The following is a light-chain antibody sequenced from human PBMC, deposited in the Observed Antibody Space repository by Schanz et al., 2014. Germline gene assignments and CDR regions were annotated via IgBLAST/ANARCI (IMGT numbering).Light chain of an antibody. J-gene: IGLJ2*01. Sequence: QSVLTQPASVSGSAGQSITISCTGTTSDVGGYNYVSWYQQHPGKAPKLMIYDVSNRPSGVSNRFSGSKSGNTASLTISGLQAEDEADYYCSSYTNSSTLAVFGGGTKLTVL. V-gene: IGLV2-14*01. CDR1: TSDVGGYNY. CDR3: SSYTNSSTLAV. CDR2: DVS.